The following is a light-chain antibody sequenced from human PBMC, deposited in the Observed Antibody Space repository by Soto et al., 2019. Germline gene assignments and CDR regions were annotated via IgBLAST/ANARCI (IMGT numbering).Light chain of an antibody. J-gene: IGKJ5*01. CDR2: DAS. V-gene: IGKV3-11*01. Sequence: EIVLTQSPATLSLSPGERATLSCRASQSVRSYLGWYQQRPGQAPRLLIYDASNRATGIPARFSGSGSGTDFTLTISSLEPEDFAVYYCQQGGTFGQGTRLAIK. CDR1: QSVRSY. CDR3: QQGGT.